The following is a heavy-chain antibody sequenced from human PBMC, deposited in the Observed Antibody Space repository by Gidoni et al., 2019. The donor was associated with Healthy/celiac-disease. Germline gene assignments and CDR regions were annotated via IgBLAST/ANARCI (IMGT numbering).Heavy chain of an antibody. D-gene: IGHD3-9*01. J-gene: IGHJ5*02. CDR3: ARDQGDILTAPFDP. V-gene: IGHV3-30*01. CDR1: GFTFSSYA. Sequence: QVQLVESGGGVVQPGRSLRLSCAASGFTFSSYAMHWVRQAPGKGLEWVAVISYDGSNKYYADSVKGRFTISRDNSKNTLYLQMNSLRAEDTAVYYCARDQGDILTAPFDPWGQGTLVTVSS. CDR2: ISYDGSNK.